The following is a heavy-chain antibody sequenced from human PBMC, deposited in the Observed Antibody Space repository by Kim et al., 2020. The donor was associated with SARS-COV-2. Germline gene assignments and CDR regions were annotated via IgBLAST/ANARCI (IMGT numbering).Heavy chain of an antibody. D-gene: IGHD1-26*01. CDR3: ARAALRWDPEIDAFDI. Sequence: GGSLRLSCAASGFTFSSYSMNWVRQAPGKGLEWVSSISSSSSYIYYADSVKGRFTISRDNAKNSLYLQMNSLRAEDTAVYYCARAALRWDPEIDAFDIWGQGTMVTVSS. J-gene: IGHJ3*02. CDR2: ISSSSSYI. CDR1: GFTFSSYS. V-gene: IGHV3-21*04.